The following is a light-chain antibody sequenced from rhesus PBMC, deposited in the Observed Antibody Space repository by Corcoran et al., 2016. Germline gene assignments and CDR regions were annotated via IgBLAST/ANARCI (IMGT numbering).Light chain of an antibody. CDR2: DAS. CDR3: QQHNNYPLT. J-gene: IGKJ4*01. CDR1: QGISKY. V-gene: IGKV1-25*01. Sequence: DIQMTQSPSSMSASVGDTVTITCQASQGISKYLAWYQQKPGKAPQILIYDASTFQSGVPLRFSGVGSRTEFTLTISRLQPEDLATDYGQQHNNYPLTFGGGTKVEIK.